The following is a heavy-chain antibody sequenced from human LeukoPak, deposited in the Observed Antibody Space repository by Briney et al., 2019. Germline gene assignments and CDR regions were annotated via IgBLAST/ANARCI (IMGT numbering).Heavy chain of an antibody. CDR1: GYTFTAKY. V-gene: IGHV1-2*02. Sequence: ASVKVSCKTSGYTFTAKYVHWVRQAPGQGLGWMGWINPNSGSTESAQNFQGRLTMTRDTSISTAYMELSSLRSDDTAVYYCAGGVGSSWFESWGQGTLVTVSS. D-gene: IGHD6-13*01. CDR2: INPNSGST. CDR3: AGGVGSSWFES. J-gene: IGHJ5*01.